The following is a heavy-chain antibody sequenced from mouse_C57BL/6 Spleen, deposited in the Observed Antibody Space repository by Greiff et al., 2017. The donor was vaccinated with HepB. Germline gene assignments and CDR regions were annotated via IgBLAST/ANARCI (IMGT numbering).Heavy chain of an antibody. CDR3: ARGPNWFDY. CDR1: GFTFSDYG. V-gene: IGHV5-17*01. D-gene: IGHD4-1*02. CDR2: ISSGSSTI. J-gene: IGHJ2*01. Sequence: EVKLVESGGGLLKPGGSLKLSCAASGFTFSDYGMHWVRQAPEKGLEWVAYISSGSSTIYYADTVKGRFTISRDNAKNTLFLQMTSLRSEDTAMYYCARGPNWFDYWGQGTTLTVSS.